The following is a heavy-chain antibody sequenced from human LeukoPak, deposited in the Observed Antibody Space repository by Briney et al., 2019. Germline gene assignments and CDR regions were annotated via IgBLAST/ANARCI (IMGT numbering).Heavy chain of an antibody. V-gene: IGHV3-30*02. CDR2: IQYDGSNE. CDR1: RFTFSSYG. J-gene: IGHJ4*02. D-gene: IGHD3-9*01. CDR3: AKEAHYPHMGTYLVTIDS. Sequence: GGSLRLSCAASRFTFSSYGMHWVRQALGKGLEWVAYIQYDGSNEQYADSVKGRFTISRDNSKNTLYLQMNSLRAEDTALYYCAKEAHYPHMGTYLVTIDSWGQGTLVTVSS.